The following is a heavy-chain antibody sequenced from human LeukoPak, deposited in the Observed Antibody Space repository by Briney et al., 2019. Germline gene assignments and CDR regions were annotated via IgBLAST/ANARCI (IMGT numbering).Heavy chain of an antibody. CDR3: ARSPGRYSGYNWYFDY. Sequence: PGASVKVSCKTSGYSFSTYGIHWLRQAPGQGLEWVGWVSPDNGNTHYAHRVQGRASMTADTPTGTASMELRSLSSDDTAVYYGARSPGRYSGYNWYFDYWGQGTLVTVSS. CDR1: GYSFSTYG. V-gene: IGHV1-18*04. J-gene: IGHJ4*02. CDR2: VSPDNGNT. D-gene: IGHD5-12*01.